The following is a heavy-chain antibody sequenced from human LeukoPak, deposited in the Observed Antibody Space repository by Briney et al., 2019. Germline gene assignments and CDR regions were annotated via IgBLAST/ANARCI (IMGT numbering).Heavy chain of an antibody. CDR2: ILPVFGTT. D-gene: IGHD3-10*01. J-gene: IGHJ6*03. CDR1: GGTFSSYA. V-gene: IGHV1-69*06. CDR3: ASPVTLSPYYYYMDV. Sequence: SVKVSCKAPGGTFSSYAISWVRQAPGQGLEWMGGILPVFGTTSYAQTFQGRVTITADKITGTAYMELSSLRSEDTAVYYCASPVTLSPYYYYMDVWGTGTTVTVSS.